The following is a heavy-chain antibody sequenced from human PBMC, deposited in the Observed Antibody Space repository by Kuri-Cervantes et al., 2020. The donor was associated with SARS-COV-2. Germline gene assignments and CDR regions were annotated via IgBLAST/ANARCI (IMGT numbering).Heavy chain of an antibody. J-gene: IGHJ4*02. CDR2: ISTSSSTI. CDR1: GFTFSSYS. D-gene: IGHD5-18*01. V-gene: IGHV3-48*01. CDR3: ALRGGYSYGYYFDY. Sequence: GSLRLSCAASGFTFSSYSMNWVRQAPGKGLEWVSYISTSSSTIYYADSVKGRFTISRDNAKNSLYLQMNSLRAEDTAVYYCALRGGYSYGYYFDYWGQGTLVTVSS.